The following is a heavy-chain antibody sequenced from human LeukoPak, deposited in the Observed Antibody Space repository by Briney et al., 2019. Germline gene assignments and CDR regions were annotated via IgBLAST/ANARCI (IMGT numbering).Heavy chain of an antibody. J-gene: IGHJ4*02. V-gene: IGHV3-48*01. Sequence: GGSLRLSCAASGFTFSRFSMNWVRQAPGKGLEWVSYISSSSSTIYYADSVKGRFTISRDNAKNSLYLQMNSLRAEDTAVYYCARGIAAAGSEFDYWGQGTLVAVSS. D-gene: IGHD6-13*01. CDR2: ISSSSSTI. CDR3: ARGIAAAGSEFDY. CDR1: GFTFSRFS.